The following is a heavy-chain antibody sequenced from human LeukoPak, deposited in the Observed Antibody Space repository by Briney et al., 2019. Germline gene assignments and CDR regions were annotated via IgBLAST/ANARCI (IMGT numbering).Heavy chain of an antibody. D-gene: IGHD5-24*01. Sequence: PGGSLRLSCIVSGFTLSSYEMSWIRQAPGKGLEWVAFIRYDGSNKYYADSVKGRFTISRDNSKNTLYLQMNSLRAEDTAVYYCAKDTGWLHSLFDPWGQGTLVTVSS. CDR1: GFTLSSYE. CDR2: IRYDGSNK. J-gene: IGHJ5*02. V-gene: IGHV3-30*02. CDR3: AKDTGWLHSLFDP.